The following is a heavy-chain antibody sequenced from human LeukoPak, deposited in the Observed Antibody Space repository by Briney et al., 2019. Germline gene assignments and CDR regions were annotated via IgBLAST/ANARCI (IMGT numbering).Heavy chain of an antibody. CDR1: GGSISSNNYY. J-gene: IGHJ6*03. Sequence: SETLSLTCTVSGGSISSNNYYWGWIRQPPGKGLEWIGSIYYSGSTYYNPSLKSRVTISVDTSKNQFSLKLSSVTAADTAVYYCARDSSSFYYYYYMDVWGKGTTVTVSS. CDR2: IYYSGST. V-gene: IGHV4-39*07. D-gene: IGHD6-6*01. CDR3: ARDSSSFYYYYYMDV.